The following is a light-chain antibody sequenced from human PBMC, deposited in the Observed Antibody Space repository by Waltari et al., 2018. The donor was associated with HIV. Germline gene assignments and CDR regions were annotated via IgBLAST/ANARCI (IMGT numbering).Light chain of an antibody. CDR3: QQRSDWPPLT. V-gene: IGKV3-11*01. CDR2: DAS. J-gene: IGKJ4*01. CDR1: PSVNRN. Sequence: EIVLTQSPATLSLSPGERATLSCRASPSVNRNLAWYQQKPGQAPRLLIYDASNRATGIPARFSGSGSGTDFTLTISSLEPEDFAVYYCQQRSDWPPLTFGGGTKVEIK.